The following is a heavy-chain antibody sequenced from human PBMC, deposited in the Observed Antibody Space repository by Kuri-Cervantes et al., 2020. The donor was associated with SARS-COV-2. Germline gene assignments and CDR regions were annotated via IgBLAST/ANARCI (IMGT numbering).Heavy chain of an antibody. CDR2: INSDGSST. J-gene: IGHJ3*02. V-gene: IGHV3-74*01. CDR3: ARDAQLVDAFDI. Sequence: GGSLRLSCAASGFTFSSYWMHWVRQAPGKGLVWVSRINSDGSSTSYADSVKGRFTISRDNAKNSLYLQMNSLRAEDTAVYYCARDAQLVDAFDIWGQGTMVTVSS. CDR1: GFTFSSYW. D-gene: IGHD6-13*01.